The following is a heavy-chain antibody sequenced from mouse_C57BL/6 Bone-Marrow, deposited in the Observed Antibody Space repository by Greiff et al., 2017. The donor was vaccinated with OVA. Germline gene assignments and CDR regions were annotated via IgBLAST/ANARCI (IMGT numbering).Heavy chain of an antibody. Sequence: VQLQQSGPELVKPGASVKISCKASGYSFTGYYMNWVKQSPEKSLECIGEINPSTGGTTYNQKFKAKATLTVDKSSSTAYMQLKSLTSEDSAVYYCARVGPAWFAYWGQGTLVTVSA. CDR3: ARVGPAWFAY. J-gene: IGHJ3*01. CDR2: INPSTGGT. CDR1: GYSFTGYY. V-gene: IGHV1-42*01.